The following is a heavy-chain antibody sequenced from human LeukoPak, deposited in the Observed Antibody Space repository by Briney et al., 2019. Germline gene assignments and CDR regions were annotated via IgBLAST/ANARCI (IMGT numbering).Heavy chain of an antibody. D-gene: IGHD2-15*01. CDR2: INGDGSTT. J-gene: IGHJ4*02. CDR1: GFAFNKYW. CDR3: ARGYSASCSGGSCFFLGTFDS. V-gene: IGHV3-74*01. Sequence: QPGGSLRLSCAASGFAFNKYWMHWVRQAPGKGLVWVSRINGDGSTTSYADSVKGGFTISRDNAKNTLYLQMNSLRAEDTAVYYCARGYSASCSGGSCFFLGTFDSWGQGSLVTVSS.